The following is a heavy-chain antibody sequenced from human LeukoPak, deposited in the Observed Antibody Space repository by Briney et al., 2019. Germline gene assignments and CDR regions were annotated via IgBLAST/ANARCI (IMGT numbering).Heavy chain of an antibody. CDR3: AKESGSSWDYFDY. CDR2: ISYDGSNK. D-gene: IGHD6-13*01. J-gene: IGHJ4*02. CDR1: GFTFSSYA. V-gene: IGHV3-30-3*01. Sequence: GSLRLSCAASGFTFSSYAMHWVRQAPGKGLEWVAVISYDGSNKYYADSVKGRFTISRDNSKNTLYLQMNSLRAEDTAVYYCAKESGSSWDYFDYWGQGTLVTVSS.